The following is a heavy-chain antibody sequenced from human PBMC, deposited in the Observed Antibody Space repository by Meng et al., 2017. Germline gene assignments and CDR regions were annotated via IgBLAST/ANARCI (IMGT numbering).Heavy chain of an antibody. Sequence: QGRRQGPGPGLGKPSGTLSLTCAVLGGSISSSNGWSWVRQPPGKGLEWIGEIYHSGSTNYNPSLKSRVTISVDKSKNQFSLKLSSVTAADTAVYYCARWSIYCSGGSCYSFDYWGQGTLVTVSS. CDR3: ARWSIYCSGGSCYSFDY. CDR1: GGSISSSNG. CDR2: IYHSGST. D-gene: IGHD2-15*01. V-gene: IGHV4-4*02. J-gene: IGHJ4*02.